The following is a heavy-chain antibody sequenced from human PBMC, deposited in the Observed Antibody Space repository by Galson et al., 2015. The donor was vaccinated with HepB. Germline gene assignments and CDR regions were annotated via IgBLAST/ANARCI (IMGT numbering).Heavy chain of an antibody. J-gene: IGHJ3*02. D-gene: IGHD1-26*01. CDR1: GFTFSNAW. V-gene: IGHV3-15*01. CDR3: TTRLTTVRWELLRRTNDGVAFDI. Sequence: SLRLSCAASGFTFSNAWMSWVRQAPGKGLEWVGRIKSKTDGGTTDYAAPVKGRFTISRDDSKNTLYLQMNSLKTEDTAVYYCTTRLTTVRWELLRRTNDGVAFDIWGQGTMVTVSS. CDR2: IKSKTDGGTT.